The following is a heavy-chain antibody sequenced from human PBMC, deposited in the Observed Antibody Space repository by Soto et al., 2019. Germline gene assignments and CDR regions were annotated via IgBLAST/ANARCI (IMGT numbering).Heavy chain of an antibody. J-gene: IGHJ5*02. Sequence: PSETLSLTCTVSGGSISSGGYYWSWIRQHPGKGLEWIGYIYYSGSTYYNPSLKSRVTISVDMSKNQFSLKLSSVTAADTAVYYCARGGRFPLTVQWFDPWGQRTLVTVS. CDR1: GGSISSGGYY. D-gene: IGHD3-3*01. CDR3: ARGGRFPLTVQWFDP. V-gene: IGHV4-31*03. CDR2: IYYSGST.